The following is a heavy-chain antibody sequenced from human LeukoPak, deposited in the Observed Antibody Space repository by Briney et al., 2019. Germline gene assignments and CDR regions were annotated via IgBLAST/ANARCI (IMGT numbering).Heavy chain of an antibody. D-gene: IGHD6-13*01. V-gene: IGHV4-39*01. CDR2: IYSGGGT. CDR3: ARHGSIATGAFTY. CDR1: GGSISSSSYY. J-gene: IGHJ4*02. Sequence: SETLSLTCTVSGGSISSSSYYWGWIRQPPGKGLECIGSIYSGGGTYYNPSLKSRVTISVDTSRNQFSLKLGSVTAADTAVYYCARHGSIATGAFTYWGQGTLVTVSS.